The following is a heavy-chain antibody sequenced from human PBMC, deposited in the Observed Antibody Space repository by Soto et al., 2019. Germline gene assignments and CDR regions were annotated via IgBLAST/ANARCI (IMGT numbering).Heavy chain of an antibody. D-gene: IGHD6-19*01. CDR1: GFTLTNHA. CDR2: ISYDDSNK. J-gene: IGHJ4*02. Sequence: GGSLRLSCAVSGFTLTNHALHWVRQAPGKGLEWVAVISYDDSNKYYPDSVKGRFTVSRDKSKNTLYLQMNSLRTEDTAVYYCARDPTAVATYYFDNWGQGTLVTVSS. V-gene: IGHV3-30*04. CDR3: ARDPTAVATYYFDN.